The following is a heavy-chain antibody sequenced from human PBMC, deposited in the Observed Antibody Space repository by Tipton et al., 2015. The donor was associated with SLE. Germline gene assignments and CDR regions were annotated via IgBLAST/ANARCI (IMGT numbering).Heavy chain of an antibody. CDR2: IYYSGST. D-gene: IGHD2-2*01. CDR1: GGSISSGGYY. V-gene: IGHV4-31*03. Sequence: TLSLPCTVSGGSISSGGYYWSWIRQHPGKGLEWIGYIYYSGSTYYNPSLKSRVTISVDTSKNQFSLKLSSVTAADTAVYYCAREGCSSTSCYGYYYMDVWGKGTTVTVSS. CDR3: AREGCSSTSCYGYYYMDV. J-gene: IGHJ6*03.